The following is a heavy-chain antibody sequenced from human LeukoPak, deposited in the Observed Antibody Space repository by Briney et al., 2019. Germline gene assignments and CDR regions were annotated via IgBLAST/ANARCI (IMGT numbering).Heavy chain of an antibody. Sequence: SVKVSCKASGFTFTSSAMQWVRQARGQRLEWIGWMVVGSGNTNYAQKFQERVTITRDMSTSTAYMELSSLRSEDTAVYYCAADQYGYSSGWWAFDIWGQGTMVTVSS. V-gene: IGHV1-58*02. CDR2: MVVGSGNT. CDR1: GFTFTSSA. CDR3: AADQYGYSSGWWAFDI. D-gene: IGHD6-19*01. J-gene: IGHJ3*02.